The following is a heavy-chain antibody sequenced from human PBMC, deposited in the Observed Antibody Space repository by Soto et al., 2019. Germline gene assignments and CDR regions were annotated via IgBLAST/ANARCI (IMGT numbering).Heavy chain of an antibody. D-gene: IGHD3-16*01. Sequence: PSETLSLTCTVSGGSVSSGSYYWSWIRQPPGKGLEWIGYIYYSGSTNYNPSLKSRVTISVDTSKNQFSLKLSSVTAADTAVYYCATGGRAYYYCYGMDVWGQGTTVTVSS. V-gene: IGHV4-61*01. CDR1: GGSVSSGSYY. J-gene: IGHJ6*02. CDR2: IYYSGST. CDR3: ATGGRAYYYCYGMDV.